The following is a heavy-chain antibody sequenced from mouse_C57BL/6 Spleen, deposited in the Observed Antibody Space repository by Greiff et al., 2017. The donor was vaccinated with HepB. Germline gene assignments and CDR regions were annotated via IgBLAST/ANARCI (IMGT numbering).Heavy chain of an antibody. CDR2: IWRGGST. D-gene: IGHD1-1*01. V-gene: IGHV2-5*01. J-gene: IGHJ1*03. Sequence: VQRVESGPGLVQPSQSLSITCTVSGFSLTSYGVHWVRQSPGKGLEWLGVIWRGGSTDYNAAFMSRLSITKDNSKSQVFFKMNSLQADDTAIYYCAKTGGYYYGSSSPWYFDVWGTGTTVTVSS. CDR1: GFSLTSYG. CDR3: AKTGGYYYGSSSPWYFDV.